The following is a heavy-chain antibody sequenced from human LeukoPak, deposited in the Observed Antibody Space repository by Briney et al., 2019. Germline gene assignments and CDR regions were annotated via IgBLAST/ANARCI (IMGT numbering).Heavy chain of an antibody. CDR1: GFSFSSYS. V-gene: IGHV3-21*01. CDR3: ARGASVVAGNDNAFDI. CDR2: ISTSSSYI. Sequence: GGSLRLSCAASGFSFSSYSMNWVRQAPGKGLEWVSSISTSSSYIYYADSVKGRFTISRDNAKKSLYLQMNSLRADDTAVYCARGASVVAGNDNAFDIWGQGTMVTVSS. D-gene: IGHD6-19*01. J-gene: IGHJ3*02.